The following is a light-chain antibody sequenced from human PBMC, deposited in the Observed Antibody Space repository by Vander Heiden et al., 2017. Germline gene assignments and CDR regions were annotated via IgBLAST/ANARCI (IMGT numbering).Light chain of an antibody. J-gene: IGKJ5*01. CDR3: QQYYTTLFT. CDR2: WAS. V-gene: IGKV4-1*01. Sequence: DIVMTQSPDSLAVSLGERATINCKSSQSVLYSSNDKNYLAWYQQKPGQPPKLIIYWASTRESGVPDRFSGSGSGTDFTLTISSLQAEDVAVYYCQQYYTTLFTLGKGTRLEIK. CDR1: QSVLYSSNDKNY.